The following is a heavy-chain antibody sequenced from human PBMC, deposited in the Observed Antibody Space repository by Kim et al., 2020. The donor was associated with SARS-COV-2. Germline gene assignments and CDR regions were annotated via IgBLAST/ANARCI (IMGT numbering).Heavy chain of an antibody. Sequence: GGSLRLFCAASGFTFSSYAMSWVRQAPGKGLEWVSAISGSGGSTYYADSVKGRFTISRDNSKNTLYLQMNSLRAEDTAVYYCAKVGEVSSWSYFDYWGQGTLVTVSS. CDR3: AKVGEVSSWSYFDY. J-gene: IGHJ4*02. D-gene: IGHD6-13*01. V-gene: IGHV3-23*01. CDR2: ISGSGGST. CDR1: GFTFSSYA.